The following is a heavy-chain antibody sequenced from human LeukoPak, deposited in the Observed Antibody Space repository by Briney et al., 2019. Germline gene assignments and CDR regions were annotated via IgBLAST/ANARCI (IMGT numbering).Heavy chain of an antibody. Sequence: GGSLRLSCAASGFTFSSYAMSWVRQAPGKGLEWGSDISGGGSSTYYADSVKGRFTISRDNSKNTLYLQMNSLRAEDTAVYYCAKSITTVTRYFDYWGQGTLVTVSS. J-gene: IGHJ4*02. V-gene: IGHV3-23*01. CDR3: AKSITTVTRYFDY. D-gene: IGHD4-17*01. CDR1: GFTFSSYA. CDR2: ISGGGSST.